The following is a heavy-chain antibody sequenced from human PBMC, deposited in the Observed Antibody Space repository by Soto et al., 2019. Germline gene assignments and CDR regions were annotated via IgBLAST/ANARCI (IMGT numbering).Heavy chain of an antibody. V-gene: IGHV1-69*01. Sequence: QVQLVQSGAEVKEPGSSVRVSCKASGGTFDNFIMNWVRQTPGRGLEWMGGIVTMLGTPTYAEKFKGRVTISATGSTSTMYMEVTSLRSEDTAIYYCARNGTYSSSLSQYSGMDVWGQGTTVTVSS. D-gene: IGHD1-26*01. J-gene: IGHJ6*02. CDR2: IVTMLGTP. CDR1: GGTFDNFI. CDR3: ARNGTYSSSLSQYSGMDV.